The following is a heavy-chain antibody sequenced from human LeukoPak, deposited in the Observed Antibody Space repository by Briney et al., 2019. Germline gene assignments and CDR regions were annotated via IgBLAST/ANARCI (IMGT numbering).Heavy chain of an antibody. J-gene: IGHJ4*02. CDR2: ISGGGGST. V-gene: IGHV3-23*01. D-gene: IGHD5-12*01. CDR3: AKELMPVATIGSYYFDY. Sequence: GGSLRLSCAASGFTFSSYAMSWVRQAPGKGLEWVSAISGGGGSTYYADSVKGRFTISRDNSKNTLYLQMNSLRAEDTAVYYCAKELMPVATIGSYYFDYWGQGTLVTVSS. CDR1: GFTFSSYA.